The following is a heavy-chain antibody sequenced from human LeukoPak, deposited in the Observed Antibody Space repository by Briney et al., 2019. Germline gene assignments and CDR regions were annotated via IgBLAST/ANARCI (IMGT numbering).Heavy chain of an antibody. D-gene: IGHD3-22*01. J-gene: IGHJ4*02. CDR3: ARETYYYDGSGYKRNFDY. CDR2: ISSNGGSI. V-gene: IGHV3-48*03. Sequence: GGSLRLSCVVSGFAFSSYEMRWIRQAPGKGLEWISYISSNGGSIYYADSVKGRFTISRDNAKNSLYLQMNSLRAEDTAIYYCARETYYYDGSGYKRNFDYWGQGTLVTVSS. CDR1: GFAFSSYE.